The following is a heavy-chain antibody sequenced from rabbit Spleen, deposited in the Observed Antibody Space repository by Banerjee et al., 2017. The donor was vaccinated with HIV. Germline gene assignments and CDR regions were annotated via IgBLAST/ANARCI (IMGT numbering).Heavy chain of an antibody. Sequence: QEQLEESGGGLVKPEGSLTLTCKASGFSFSDRDVMCWIRQAPGKGPEWIACIYNGDGSTYYASWVNGRFTISRSTSLNTVTLQMTSLTAADTATYFCARDLTDAIGWNFGWWGPGTLVTVS. CDR1: GFSFSDRDV. CDR2: IYNGDGST. J-gene: IGHJ6*01. CDR3: ARDLTDAIGWNFGW. D-gene: IGHD4-1*01. V-gene: IGHV1S47*01.